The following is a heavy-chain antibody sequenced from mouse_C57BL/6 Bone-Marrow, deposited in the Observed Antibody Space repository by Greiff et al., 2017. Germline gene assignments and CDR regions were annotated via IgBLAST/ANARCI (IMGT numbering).Heavy chain of an antibody. D-gene: IGHD1-1*01. CDR1: GFSFNTYA. J-gene: IGHJ3*01. CDR2: IRSKSNNYAS. CDR3: VRQYYGSFAY. V-gene: IGHV10-1*01. Sequence: EVKLMESGGGLVQPKGSLKLSCAASGFSFNTYAMNWVRQAPGKGLEWVARIRSKSNNYASYYADSVQDRFTISSVDSESMLYLQMNNLKTEDTAMYYCVRQYYGSFAYWGQGTLVTVSA.